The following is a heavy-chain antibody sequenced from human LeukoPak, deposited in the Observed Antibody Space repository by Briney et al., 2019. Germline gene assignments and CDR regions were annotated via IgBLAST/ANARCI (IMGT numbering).Heavy chain of an antibody. CDR2: INRDESEK. V-gene: IGHV3-7*04. CDR3: ARDLDTRNSYVFGY. J-gene: IGHJ4*02. D-gene: IGHD5-18*01. CDR1: GFSFSNYW. Sequence: PGGSLRLSCAASGFSFSNYWMNWVRQAPGKGLEWVANINRDESEKYYVDSVKGRFTISRDNAKNSLYLQMNSLRAEDTAMYYCARDLDTRNSYVFGYWGQGTLVTVSS.